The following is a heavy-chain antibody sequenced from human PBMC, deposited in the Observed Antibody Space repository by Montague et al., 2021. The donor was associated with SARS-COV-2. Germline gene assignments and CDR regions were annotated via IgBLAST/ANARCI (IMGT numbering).Heavy chain of an antibody. CDR1: GFTFSSYS. J-gene: IGHJ5*02. D-gene: IGHD3-3*01. V-gene: IGHV3-21*01. CDR3: ARDRWPYDFWSGYYLRGVFDP. CDR2: ISSSSSYI. Sequence: SLRLSCAASGFTFSSYSMNWVRQAPGKGLEWVSSISSSSSYIYYADSVKGRFTISRDNAKNSLYLQMNSLRAEDTAVYYCARDRWPYDFWSGYYLRGVFDPWGLGTLVTVSS.